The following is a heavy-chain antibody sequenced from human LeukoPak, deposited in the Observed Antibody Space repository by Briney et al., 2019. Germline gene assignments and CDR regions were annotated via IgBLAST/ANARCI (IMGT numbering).Heavy chain of an antibody. Sequence: GGSLRLSCAASGFNFIDYSMNWVRQAPGKGLEWISYIGISSGNTKYADSVKGRFTISRDKARNSLYLQMNSLRVEDTAVYYCARDHRYAFDNWGHGTLITVSS. CDR2: IGISSGNT. D-gene: IGHD5-12*01. CDR3: ARDHRYAFDN. CDR1: GFNFIDYS. J-gene: IGHJ4*01. V-gene: IGHV3-21*05.